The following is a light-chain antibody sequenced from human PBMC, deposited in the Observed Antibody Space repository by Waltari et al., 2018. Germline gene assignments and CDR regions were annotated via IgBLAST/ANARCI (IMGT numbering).Light chain of an antibody. Sequence: RVGQGIGSWFGRDRQKPGRAPKHLIYAGSTLQSGVPSRFSGSGAGAEFTLTSTCLQSEEFETYDCQLDYSYPWTFGPGTKVESK. CDR2: AGS. CDR1: QGIGSW. V-gene: IGKV1-8*01. CDR3: QLDYSYPWT. J-gene: IGKJ1*01.